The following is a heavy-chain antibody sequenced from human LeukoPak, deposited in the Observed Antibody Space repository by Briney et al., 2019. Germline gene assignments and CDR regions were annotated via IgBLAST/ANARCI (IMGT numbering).Heavy chain of an antibody. D-gene: IGHD1-26*01. V-gene: IGHV3-33*01. Sequence: GRSLRLSCVASGFPFSSYGMHWVRQAPGRGLEWVAVIWYDGSNKYYADSMKGRFTISRDNSKNTLYLQMNSLRAEDTGVYYCARAVGPFDYWGQGTLVTVSS. J-gene: IGHJ4*02. CDR1: GFPFSSYG. CDR3: ARAVGPFDY. CDR2: IWYDGSNK.